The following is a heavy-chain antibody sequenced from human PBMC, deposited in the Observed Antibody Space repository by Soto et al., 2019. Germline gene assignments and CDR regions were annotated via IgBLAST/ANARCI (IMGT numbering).Heavy chain of an antibody. CDR1: GFTFNTHG. J-gene: IGHJ4*02. V-gene: IGHV3-30*02. Sequence: QPGGSLRLSCSASGFTFNTHGMHWVRQSPGKGLEWVSYISYSGNKYYADSVQGRFTISRDDSKNTVFLQINSLRTEDTAVYYCAKRPLAGSGWTFDYWGQGTSVTVSS. CDR3: AKRPLAGSGWTFDY. CDR2: ISYSGNK. D-gene: IGHD6-19*01.